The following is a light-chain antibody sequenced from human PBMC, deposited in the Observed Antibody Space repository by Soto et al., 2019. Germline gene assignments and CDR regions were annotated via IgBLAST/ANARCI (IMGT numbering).Light chain of an antibody. Sequence: EIVLTQSPATLSSFPGDRVTLSCRAGQYINTRLAWYQHRPGQAPRLLIYQTSIRAAGIPARFSASGTGTDFTLTISDLQPEDFAVYYCHQRQSWPRTFGQGTKVDI. CDR1: QYINTR. CDR2: QTS. J-gene: IGKJ1*01. CDR3: HQRQSWPRT. V-gene: IGKV3-11*01.